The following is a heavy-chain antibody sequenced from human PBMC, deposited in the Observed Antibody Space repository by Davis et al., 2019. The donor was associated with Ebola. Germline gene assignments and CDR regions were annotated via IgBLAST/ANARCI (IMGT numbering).Heavy chain of an antibody. CDR3: ARVSGWGPYNWFDP. CDR1: GYTFTSCG. CDR2: ISAYNGNT. V-gene: IGHV1-18*01. D-gene: IGHD6-19*01. Sequence: ASVNVSCKASGYTFTSCGISWVRQAPGQGLEWMGWISAYNGNTNYAQKLQGRVTMTTDTSTSTAYMELRSLRSDDTAVYYCARVSGWGPYNWFDPWGQGTLVTVSS. J-gene: IGHJ5*02.